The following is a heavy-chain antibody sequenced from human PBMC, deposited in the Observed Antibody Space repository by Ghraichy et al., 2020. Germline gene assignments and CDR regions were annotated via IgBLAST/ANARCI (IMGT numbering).Heavy chain of an antibody. CDR1: EFNFNVYA. CDR2: ISGGGDST. Sequence: GGSLRLSCAASEFNFNVYAMSWVRQAPGKGLEWVSAISGGGDSTYHADSVRGRFTISRDNSENTLYLQMNSLRAEDTAVYYCAKGQELGYYDSSGSKYGMDVWGQGTTVTVSS. J-gene: IGHJ6*02. V-gene: IGHV3-23*01. CDR3: AKGQELGYYDSSGSKYGMDV. D-gene: IGHD3-22*01.